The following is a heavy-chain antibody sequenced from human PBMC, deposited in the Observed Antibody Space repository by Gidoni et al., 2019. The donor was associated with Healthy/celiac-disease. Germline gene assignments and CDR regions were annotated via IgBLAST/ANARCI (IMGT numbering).Heavy chain of an antibody. CDR2: ISWNSGSI. D-gene: IGHD1-26*01. CDR3: AKGPYSGSPTAFDY. CDR1: GFTFDDYA. J-gene: IGHJ4*02. Sequence: EVQLVESGGGLVQPGRSLRLSCAASGFTFDDYAMHWVRQAPGKGLEWVSGISWNSGSIGYADSVKGRFTISRDNAKNSLYLQMNSLRAEDTALYYCAKGPYSGSPTAFDYWGQGTLVTVSS. V-gene: IGHV3-9*01.